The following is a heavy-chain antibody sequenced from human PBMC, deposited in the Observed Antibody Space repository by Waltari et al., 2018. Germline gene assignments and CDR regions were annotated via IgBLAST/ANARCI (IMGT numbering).Heavy chain of an antibody. CDR3: ARDSYYYGSGHLGD. Sequence: EVQLVESGGGLVQPGRSLRLSCAASGFTFDDYDMHWVRQAPGKGLEWVSGISWNSGSIGYADSVKGRFTISRDNAKNSLYLQMNSLRAEDTALYYCARDSYYYGSGHLGDWGQGTLVTVSS. CDR1: GFTFDDYD. D-gene: IGHD3-10*01. CDR2: ISWNSGSI. V-gene: IGHV3-9*01. J-gene: IGHJ4*02.